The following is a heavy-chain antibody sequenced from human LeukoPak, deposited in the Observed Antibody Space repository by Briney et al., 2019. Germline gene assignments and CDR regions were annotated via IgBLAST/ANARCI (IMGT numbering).Heavy chain of an antibody. CDR3: ARRYYDFWSGYSYYFDY. CDR2: ISGSGGST. CDR1: GFTFSSYG. V-gene: IGHV3-23*01. Sequence: GGSLRLSCAASGFTFSSYGMSWVRRAPGKGLEWVSAISGSGGSTYYADSVKGRFTISRDNSKNTLYLQMNSLRAEDTAVYYCARRYYDFWSGYSYYFDYWGQGTLVTVSS. J-gene: IGHJ4*02. D-gene: IGHD3-3*01.